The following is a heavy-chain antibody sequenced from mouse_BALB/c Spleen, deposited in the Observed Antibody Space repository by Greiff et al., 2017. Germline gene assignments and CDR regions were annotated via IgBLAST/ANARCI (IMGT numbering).Heavy chain of an antibody. Sequence: EVQRVESGGGLVKPGGSLKLSCAASGFTFSDYYMYWVRQTPEKRLEWVATISDGGSYTYYPDSVKGRFTISRDNAKNNLYLQMSSLKSEDTAMYYCARETTVVDYYAMDYWGQGTSVTVSS. V-gene: IGHV5-4*02. J-gene: IGHJ4*01. CDR2: ISDGGSYT. CDR1: GFTFSDYY. CDR3: ARETTVVDYYAMDY. D-gene: IGHD1-1*01.